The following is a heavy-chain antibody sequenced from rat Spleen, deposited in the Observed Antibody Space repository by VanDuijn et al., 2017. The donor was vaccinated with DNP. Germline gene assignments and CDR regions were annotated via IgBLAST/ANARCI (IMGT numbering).Heavy chain of an antibody. Sequence: EVQLVESGGGLVQPGRSLKLSCVASGFTFNNYWMTWIRQAPGKGLEWVASITNTGGSTYYPDSVKGRFTISRDNAKSTLYLQMNSLRSEDTATYYCTRGGYYDGTYYYGYWGQGVMVTVSS. J-gene: IGHJ2*01. CDR3: TRGGYYDGTYYYGY. CDR2: ITNTGGST. V-gene: IGHV5-31*01. D-gene: IGHD1-12*02. CDR1: GFTFNNYW.